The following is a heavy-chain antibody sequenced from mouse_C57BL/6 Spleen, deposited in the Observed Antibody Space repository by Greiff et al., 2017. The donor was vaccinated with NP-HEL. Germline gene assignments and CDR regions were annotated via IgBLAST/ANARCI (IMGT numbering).Heavy chain of an antibody. CDR1: GYTFTSYW. CDR3: ARAITTVVATRSLAMDY. J-gene: IGHJ4*01. CDR2: IDPNSGGT. D-gene: IGHD1-1*01. Sequence: QVQLKQSGAELVKPGASVKLSCKASGYTFTSYWMHWVKQRPGRGLEWIGRIDPNSGGTKYNEKFKSKATLTVDKPSSTAYMQLSSLTSEDSAVYYCARAITTVVATRSLAMDYWGQGTSVTVSS. V-gene: IGHV1-72*01.